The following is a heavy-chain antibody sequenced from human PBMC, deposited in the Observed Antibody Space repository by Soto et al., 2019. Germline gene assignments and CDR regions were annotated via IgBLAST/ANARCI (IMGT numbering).Heavy chain of an antibody. D-gene: IGHD2-21*02. V-gene: IGHV3-30-3*01. CDR2: ISYDGSNK. J-gene: IGHJ3*02. Sequence: GGSLRLSCAASGFTFSSYAMHWVRQAPGKGLEWVAVISYDGSNKYYADSVKGRFTISRDDSKNTLYLKMNSLRAEDTAVYYCAGVTAYDAFDIWGQGTMVTVSS. CDR3: AGVTAYDAFDI. CDR1: GFTFSSYA.